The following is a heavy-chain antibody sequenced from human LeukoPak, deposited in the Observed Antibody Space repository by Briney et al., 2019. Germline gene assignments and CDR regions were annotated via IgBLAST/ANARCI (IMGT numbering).Heavy chain of an antibody. CDR2: ISSSSSYI. D-gene: IGHD3-16*02. CDR3: ARGLSTYNWFDS. CDR1: GFTFSSYS. V-gene: IGHV3-21*01. J-gene: IGHJ5*01. Sequence: PGGSPRLSCAASGFTFSSYSMNWVRQAPGEGLEWVSSISSSSSYIYYADSVKGRFTISRDNAKNSLYLQMNSLRADDTAVYYCARGLSTYNWFDSWGQGTLVTVSS.